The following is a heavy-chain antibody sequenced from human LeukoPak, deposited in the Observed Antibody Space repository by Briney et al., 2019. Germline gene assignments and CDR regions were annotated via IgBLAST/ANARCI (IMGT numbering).Heavy chain of an antibody. J-gene: IGHJ6*03. CDR3: ARGLRGRRGYYYYYMDV. D-gene: IGHD1-26*01. V-gene: IGHV1-58*02. CDR2: IVVGSGNT. CDR1: GFTFTSSA. Sequence: GTSVKVSCKASGFTFTSSAMQWVRQARGQRLEWIGWIVVGSGNTNYAQKFQERVTITRDMSTSTAYMELSSLRSEDTAVYYCARGLRGRRGYYYYYMDVWGKGTTVTVSS.